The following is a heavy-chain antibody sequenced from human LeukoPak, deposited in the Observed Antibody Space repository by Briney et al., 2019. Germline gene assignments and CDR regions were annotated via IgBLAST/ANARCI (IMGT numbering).Heavy chain of an antibody. Sequence: PGTSLTLSCAVSGFSFSTYGMHWVRQAPGKGLEWVGRIKSKTDGGTTDYAAPVKGRFTISRDGSKNTLYLQMNSLKTEDTAVYYCTTELPTDYWGQGTLVTVSS. CDR3: TTELPTDY. J-gene: IGHJ4*02. CDR1: GFSFSTYG. CDR2: IKSKTDGGTT. V-gene: IGHV3-15*01.